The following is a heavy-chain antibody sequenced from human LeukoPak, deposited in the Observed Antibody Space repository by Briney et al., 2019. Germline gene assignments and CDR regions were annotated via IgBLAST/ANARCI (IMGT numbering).Heavy chain of an antibody. CDR1: GFTFTAYT. CDR3: ARDFEDVRGFDY. D-gene: IGHD3-10*01. J-gene: IGHJ4*02. Sequence: PGGSLRLSCAASGFTFTAYTINWVRQAPGKGLEWVSYISGSTTDIYYADSVKGRFTISRDNAKRSVYLQMNSLGVEDTAVYYCARDFEDVRGFDYWGQGTLVTVSS. V-gene: IGHV3-21*01. CDR2: ISGSTTDI.